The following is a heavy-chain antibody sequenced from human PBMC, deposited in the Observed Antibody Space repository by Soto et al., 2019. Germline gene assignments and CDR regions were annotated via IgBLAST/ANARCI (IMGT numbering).Heavy chain of an antibody. Sequence: EVQLVESGGGLVKPGGSLRLSCAASGFTFSSYSMNWVRQAPGKGLEWVSSISSSSSYIYYADSVKGRFTISRDNAKNSLYLQMNSLRAEDTAVYYCARDLSEGTYYDSSGTFDYWGQGTLVTVSS. J-gene: IGHJ4*02. D-gene: IGHD3-22*01. V-gene: IGHV3-21*01. CDR1: GFTFSSYS. CDR2: ISSSSSYI. CDR3: ARDLSEGTYYDSSGTFDY.